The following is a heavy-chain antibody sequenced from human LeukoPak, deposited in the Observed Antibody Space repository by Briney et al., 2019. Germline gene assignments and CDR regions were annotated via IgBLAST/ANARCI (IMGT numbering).Heavy chain of an antibody. CDR1: GGSFSGYY. CDR3: ARGIAAAGGFDY. V-gene: IGHV4-34*01. D-gene: IGHD6-13*01. CDR2: INHSGST. J-gene: IGHJ4*02. Sequence: PSETLSLTCAVYGGSFSGYYWSWIRQPPGKGLEWIGEINHSGSTNYNPSLKSRVTISVDTSKNQFSLKLSSVTAADTAAYYCARGIAAAGGFDYWGQGTLVTVSS.